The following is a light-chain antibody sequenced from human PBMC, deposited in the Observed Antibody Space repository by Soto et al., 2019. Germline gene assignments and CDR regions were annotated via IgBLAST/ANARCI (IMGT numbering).Light chain of an antibody. J-gene: IGKJ4*01. CDR2: GAS. CDR3: QQYGSSPPVT. Sequence: ETVMAQSPGTLSVSLGERATLSCRASQSVSSSYLAWYQQKPGQAPRLLIYGASSRATGIPDRFSGSGSGTDFTLTISRLEPEDFAVYYCQQYGSSPPVTFGGGTKVDIK. CDR1: QSVSSSY. V-gene: IGKV3-20*01.